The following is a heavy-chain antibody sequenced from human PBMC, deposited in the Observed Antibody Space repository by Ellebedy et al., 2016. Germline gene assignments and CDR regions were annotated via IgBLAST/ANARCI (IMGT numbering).Heavy chain of an antibody. Sequence: GESLKISCAASGFTFSSYAMSWVRQAPGKGLEWVSAISGSGGSTYYADSVKGRFTISRDNSKNTLYLQMNSLRAEDTAVYYCTKDPWGETAFDYWGQGTLVTVSS. D-gene: IGHD3-16*01. CDR3: TKDPWGETAFDY. V-gene: IGHV3-23*01. J-gene: IGHJ4*02. CDR1: GFTFSSYA. CDR2: ISGSGGST.